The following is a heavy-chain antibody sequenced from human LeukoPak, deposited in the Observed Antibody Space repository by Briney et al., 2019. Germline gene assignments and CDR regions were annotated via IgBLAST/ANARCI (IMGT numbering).Heavy chain of an antibody. D-gene: IGHD2-2*01. CDR3: ARESIVVVPAAILQNRGDAFDI. Sequence: PSETLSLTCTVSGGSISSSSYYWGWIRQPPGKGLEWIGSIYYSGSTYYNPSLKSRVTISVDTSKNQFSLKLSSVTAADTAVYYCARESIVVVPAAILQNRGDAFDIWGQGTMVTVSS. CDR2: IYYSGST. CDR1: GGSISSSSYY. V-gene: IGHV4-39*07. J-gene: IGHJ3*02.